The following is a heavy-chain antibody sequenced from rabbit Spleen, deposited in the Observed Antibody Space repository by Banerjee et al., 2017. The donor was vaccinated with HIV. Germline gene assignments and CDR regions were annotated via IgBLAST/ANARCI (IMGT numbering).Heavy chain of an antibody. Sequence: QSLEESGGDLVKPGASLTLTCTASGFSFSSTYYMCWVRQPPGKGLEWIGCIYPGSSGTTYYASWAKGRVTITRSTSLNTVTLQMTSLTAADTATYFCARDAGTSFSTYGMDLWGQGTLVTVS. CDR1: GFSFSSTYY. CDR2: IYPGSSGTT. CDR3: ARDAGTSFSTYGMDL. J-gene: IGHJ6*01. V-gene: IGHV1S40*01. D-gene: IGHD8-1*01.